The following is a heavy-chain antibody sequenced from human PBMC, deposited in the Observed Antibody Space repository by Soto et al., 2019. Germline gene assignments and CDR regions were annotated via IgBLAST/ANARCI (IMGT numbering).Heavy chain of an antibody. Sequence: PGGYLSLSCAASGFTFSSYSMNWVRQAPGKGLEWVSSISSSSSYIYYADSVKGRFTISRDNAKNSLYLQMNSLRAEDTAVYYCARDTAVAGTTDYWGQGTLVNGSA. D-gene: IGHD6-19*01. CDR2: ISSSSSYI. V-gene: IGHV3-21*01. CDR1: GFTFSSYS. CDR3: ARDTAVAGTTDY. J-gene: IGHJ4*02.